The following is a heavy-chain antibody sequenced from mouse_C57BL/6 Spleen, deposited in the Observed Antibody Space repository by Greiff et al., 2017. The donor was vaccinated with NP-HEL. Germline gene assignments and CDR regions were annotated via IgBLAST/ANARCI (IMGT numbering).Heavy chain of an antibody. CDR2: ISDGGSYT. CDR3: ARGGGGDYYGSSHWYFDV. J-gene: IGHJ1*03. Sequence: DVMLVESGGGLVKPGGSLTLSCAASGFTFSSYAMSWVRQTPEKRLEWVATISDGGSYTYYPDHVKGRFTISRDNAKNNLYLQMGHLKSEVTAMYYCARGGGGDYYGSSHWYFDVWGTGTTVTVSS. D-gene: IGHD1-1*01. CDR1: GFTFSSYA. V-gene: IGHV5-4*03.